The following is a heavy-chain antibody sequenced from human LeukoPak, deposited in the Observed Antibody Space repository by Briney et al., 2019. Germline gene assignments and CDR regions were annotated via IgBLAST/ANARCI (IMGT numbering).Heavy chain of an antibody. V-gene: IGHV4-59*12. J-gene: IGHJ4*02. CDR1: LDSTTSNF. CDR2: IHRSGST. CDR3: AREIVGGFNPGAY. D-gene: IGHD1-14*01. Sequence: PSDTLSLTCTVSLDSTTSNFWSWVRQPPGKGLEWIGEIHRSGSTNYNPSLQSRVTISIDRSKNQIALELSSVTAADTAVYYCAREIVGGFNPGAYWGRGTLVTVSS.